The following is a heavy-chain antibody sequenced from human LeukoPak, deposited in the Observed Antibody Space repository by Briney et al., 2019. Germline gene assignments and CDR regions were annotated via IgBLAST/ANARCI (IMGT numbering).Heavy chain of an antibody. CDR1: RATFSSYA. Sequence: PGKPSCKASRATFSSYAISWVRQAPRQRLEWMGGMNPIFDTANYAQKFQGTVTITPDKTTRTAYMEQCTLRSEDTAVYYSARDDLLRDYYYYYMDVWGKGTTVTVSS. CDR2: MNPIFDTA. V-gene: IGHV1-69*06. J-gene: IGHJ6*03. D-gene: IGHD5/OR15-5a*01. CDR3: ARDDLLRDYYYYYMDV.